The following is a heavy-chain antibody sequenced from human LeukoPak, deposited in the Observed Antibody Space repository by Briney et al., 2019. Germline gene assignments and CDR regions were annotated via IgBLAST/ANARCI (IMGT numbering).Heavy chain of an antibody. CDR1: GFTFSSYE. J-gene: IGHJ6*03. Sequence: GGSLRLSCAASGFTFSSYEMNWVRQAPGKGLEWVSYISSSGSTIYYADSVKGRFTISRDNAKNSLYLQMNSLRAEDTALYYCARGRHYSNEGNGDYYMDVWGKGTTVTVSS. V-gene: IGHV3-48*03. CDR3: ARGRHYSNEGNGDYYMDV. CDR2: ISSSGSTI. D-gene: IGHD4-11*01.